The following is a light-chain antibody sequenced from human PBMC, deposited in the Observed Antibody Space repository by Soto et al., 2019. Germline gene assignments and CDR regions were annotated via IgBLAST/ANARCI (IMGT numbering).Light chain of an antibody. CDR1: QSLLYSSNNENH. CDR2: WAS. V-gene: IGKV4-1*01. Sequence: DIVMTQSPDSLAVSLGERATINCKSSQSLLYSSNNENHLAWYQQKPGQPPKLLIYWASTRESGVPARFSGSGSGTHFTLTISSLQAEDVAVYYCQQYYSDPWTFGQGTKVEIK. J-gene: IGKJ1*01. CDR3: QQYYSDPWT.